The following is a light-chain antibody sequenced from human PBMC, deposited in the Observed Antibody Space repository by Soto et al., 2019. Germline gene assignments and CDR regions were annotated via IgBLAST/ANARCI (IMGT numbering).Light chain of an antibody. J-gene: IGKJ4*01. CDR2: TAS. Sequence: DIQMTQSPSSVSSSVGDRVTITCRASQGISSRLAWYQQKPGKAPKLLIYTASSLQSGVPSRFRGSGSGTDFTLTISSLKPEDFETYYCQQANTFPLTFGGGTKVDIK. CDR3: QQANTFPLT. V-gene: IGKV1-12*01. CDR1: QGISSR.